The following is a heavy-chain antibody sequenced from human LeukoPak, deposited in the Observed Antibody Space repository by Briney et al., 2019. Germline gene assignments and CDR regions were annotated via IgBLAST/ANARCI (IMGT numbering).Heavy chain of an antibody. D-gene: IGHD3-22*01. CDR3: PRVNYYDSSAYSFDY. V-gene: IGHV1-2*02. CDR2: INPNSGDT. CDR1: GYTFTGYY. Sequence: AASVKVSCKASGYTFTGYYMHWVRQAPGQGLEWMGWINPNSGDTNYAQKFQGRVTMTRDTSISTAYMDLSRLRSDDTAVYYCPRVNYYDSSAYSFDYWGQGTLVTVSS. J-gene: IGHJ4*02.